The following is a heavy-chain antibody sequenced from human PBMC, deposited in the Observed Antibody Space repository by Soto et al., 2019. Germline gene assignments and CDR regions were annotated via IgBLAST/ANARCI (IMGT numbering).Heavy chain of an antibody. CDR2: IKSKTDGGTI. D-gene: IGHD2-15*01. CDR1: GFSLSGAW. V-gene: IGHV3-15*07. Sequence: EVQLVESGGGLEQPGGSLRLSCEGSGFSLSGAWMNWVRQAPGKGLEWVGRIKSKTDGGTIDYAAPVKGRFTISRDDSENTLYLQMNSLKTEDTAVYYCTTSGGSTWPPYWGQGTLVTVSS. J-gene: IGHJ4*02. CDR3: TTSGGSTWPPY.